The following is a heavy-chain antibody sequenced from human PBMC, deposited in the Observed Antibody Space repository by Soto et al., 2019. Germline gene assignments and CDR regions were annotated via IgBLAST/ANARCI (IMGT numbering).Heavy chain of an antibody. J-gene: IGHJ6*02. Sequence: GGSLRLSCAASGFTFFNYAMSWVRQAPGKGLEWVSAISGGGATSYYADSVKGRFTISRDTSKNTLYLQMNILRAEDTAVYYCAKDEGSYYYGMDVWVQGTTVTVSS. CDR3: AKDEGSYYYGMDV. V-gene: IGHV3-23*01. CDR1: GFTFFNYA. CDR2: ISGGGATS.